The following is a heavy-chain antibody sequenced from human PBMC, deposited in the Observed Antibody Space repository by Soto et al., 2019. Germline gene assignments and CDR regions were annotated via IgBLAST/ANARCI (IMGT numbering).Heavy chain of an antibody. CDR3: AKGQLRMYDSSSGAFDI. V-gene: IGHV3-23*01. CDR1: GFTFSSYA. J-gene: IGHJ3*02. Sequence: PGGSLRLSCAASGFTFSSYAMSWVRQAPGKGLEWVSAISGSGGSTYYADSVKGRFTISRDNSKNTLYLQMNSLRAEDTAVYYCAKGQLRMYDSSSGAFDIWGQGTMVTVSS. D-gene: IGHD3-22*01. CDR2: ISGSGGST.